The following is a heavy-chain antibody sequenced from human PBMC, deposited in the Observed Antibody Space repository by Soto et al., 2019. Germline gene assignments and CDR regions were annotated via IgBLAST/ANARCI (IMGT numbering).Heavy chain of an antibody. CDR2: IYYSGST. D-gene: IGHD3-10*01. Sequence: QVQLQESGPGLVKPSQTLSLTCTVSGGSISSGGYYWSWIRQHPGKGLEWIGYIYYSGSTYYNPSLKSRVTISVDTSKNQCALKLSSVTAADTAVYYCARRPMGRGVIGWFDPWGQGTLVTVSS. J-gene: IGHJ5*02. CDR3: ARRPMGRGVIGWFDP. CDR1: GGSISSGGYY. V-gene: IGHV4-31*03.